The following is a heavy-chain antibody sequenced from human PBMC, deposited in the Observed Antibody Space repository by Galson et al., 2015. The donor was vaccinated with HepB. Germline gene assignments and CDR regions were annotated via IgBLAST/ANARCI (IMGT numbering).Heavy chain of an antibody. CDR3: AKAAGQGASESFDY. J-gene: IGHJ4*02. D-gene: IGHD4/OR15-4a*01. V-gene: IGHV3-9*01. CDR1: GFTFDDYA. Sequence: SLRLSCAASGFTFDDYAMHWVRQAPGKGLEWVSGISWNSGSIGYADSVKGRFTISRDNAKNSLYLQMNSLRAEDTALYYCAKAAGQGASESFDYWGQGTLVTVSS. CDR2: ISWNSGSI.